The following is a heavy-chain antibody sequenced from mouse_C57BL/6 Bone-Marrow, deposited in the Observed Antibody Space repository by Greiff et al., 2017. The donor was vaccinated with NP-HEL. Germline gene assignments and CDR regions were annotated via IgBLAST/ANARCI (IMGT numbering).Heavy chain of an antibody. V-gene: IGHV5-4*01. CDR2: ISDGGSYT. J-gene: IGHJ4*01. CDR3: ARDHGSNYESAMDY. Sequence: EVMLVESGGGLVKPGGSLKLSCAASGFTFSSYAMSWVRQTPEKRLEWVATISDGGSYTYYPDNVKGRFTISRDNAKNNLYLQMSHLKSEDTAMYYCARDHGSNYESAMDYRGQGTSVTVSS. CDR1: GFTFSSYA. D-gene: IGHD2-5*01.